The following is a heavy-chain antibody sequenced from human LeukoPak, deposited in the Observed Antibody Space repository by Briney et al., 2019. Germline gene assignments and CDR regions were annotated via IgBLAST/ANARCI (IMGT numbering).Heavy chain of an antibody. CDR1: GFTFSSYA. CDR3: AKVASRITMIVVVRGYYFDY. CDR2: ISGSGGST. Sequence: PGGSLRLSCAASGFTFSSYAMSWVRQAPGKGLEWVLAISGSGGSTYYADSVKGRFTISRDNSKNTLYLQMNSLRAEDTAVYYCAKVASRITMIVVVRGYYFDYWGQGTLVTVSS. J-gene: IGHJ4*02. V-gene: IGHV3-23*01. D-gene: IGHD3-22*01.